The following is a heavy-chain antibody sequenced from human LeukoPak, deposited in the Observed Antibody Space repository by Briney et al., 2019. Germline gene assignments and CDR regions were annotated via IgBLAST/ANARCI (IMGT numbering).Heavy chain of an antibody. V-gene: IGHV4-39*07. CDR2: IYYDGST. CDR3: ARGRVTMIVVANLFDY. D-gene: IGHD3-22*01. Sequence: SETLSLTCTVSSGSIRTGSYYWGWIRQPPGKGLEWIGNIYYDGSTYYNPSLKSRVTISVYTSKNQFSLKLSSVTAADTAVYYCARGRVTMIVVANLFDYWGQGTLVTVSS. CDR1: SGSIRTGSYY. J-gene: IGHJ4*02.